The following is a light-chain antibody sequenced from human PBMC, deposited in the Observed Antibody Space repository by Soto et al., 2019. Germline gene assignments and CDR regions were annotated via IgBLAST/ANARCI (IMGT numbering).Light chain of an antibody. CDR1: SSDIGASRF. Sequence: SALTQPPAVSGSPGHTLIVSCTGTSSDIGASRFVSWSQKLPVRARKVIIFEATNRPSGVSDRFSGSKAGITASLTSSGLQAEDEADYSSCEYAVIYPNVVGTGTKVHVL. CDR3: CEYAVIYPNV. V-gene: IGLV2-11*01. CDR2: EAT. J-gene: IGLJ1*01.